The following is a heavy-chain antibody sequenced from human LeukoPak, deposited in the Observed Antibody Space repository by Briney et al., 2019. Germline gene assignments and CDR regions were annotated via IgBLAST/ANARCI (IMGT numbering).Heavy chain of an antibody. V-gene: IGHV3-48*03. Sequence: GGSLRLSCAASGFTFSHYEMNWVRHAPGKGLEWVSYISSSGSTIYYADSVKGRFTISRDNAKNSLYLQMNSLRAEDTAVYYCAELGVTMIGGVWGKGTTVTISS. CDR2: ISSSGSTI. J-gene: IGHJ6*04. D-gene: IGHD3-10*02. CDR3: AELGVTMIGGV. CDR1: GFTFSHYE.